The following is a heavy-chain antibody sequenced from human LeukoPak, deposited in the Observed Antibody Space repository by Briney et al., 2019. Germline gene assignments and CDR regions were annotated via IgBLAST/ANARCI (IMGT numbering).Heavy chain of an antibody. Sequence: GESLKISCKGSGYNFSNYWIGWVRQMPGKGLEWMGIIYPGDSDTRYRPSFEGQVTISADKSISTAYLQRSSLKASDTAMYYCARHGSPIPPMVRGVIPDYWGQGTLVTVS. CDR2: IYPGDSDT. V-gene: IGHV5-51*01. J-gene: IGHJ4*02. CDR3: ARHGSPIPPMVRGVIPDY. D-gene: IGHD3-10*01. CDR1: GYNFSNYW.